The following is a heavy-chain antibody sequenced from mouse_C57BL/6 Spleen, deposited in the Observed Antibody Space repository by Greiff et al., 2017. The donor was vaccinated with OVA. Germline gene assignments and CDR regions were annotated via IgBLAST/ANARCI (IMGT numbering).Heavy chain of an antibody. D-gene: IGHD4-1*01. CDR2: IDPSDSYT. Sequence: QVQLQQPGAELVMPGASVKLSCKASGYTFTSYWMHWVKQRPGQGLEWIGEIDPSDSYTNYNQKFKGKSTLTVDTSSSTAYMQLSSLTSEDSAVYYCARSTGPFAYWGQGTLVTVSA. CDR3: ARSTGPFAY. J-gene: IGHJ3*01. CDR1: GYTFTSYW. V-gene: IGHV1-69*01.